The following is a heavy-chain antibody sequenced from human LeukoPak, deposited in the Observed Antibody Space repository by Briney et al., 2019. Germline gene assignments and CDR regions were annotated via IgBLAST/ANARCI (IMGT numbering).Heavy chain of an antibody. J-gene: IGHJ3*02. CDR1: GYTFTSYY. V-gene: IGHV1-46*01. D-gene: IGHD3-9*01. Sequence: VASVKVSCTASGYTFTSYYMHWVRQAPGQGLEWMGKINPSGGSTSYAQKFQGRVTMTRDTSTSTVYMELSSLRSEYTAVYYCASDILTGYDAFDIGGQGTMVTVS. CDR2: INPSGGST. CDR3: ASDILTGYDAFDI.